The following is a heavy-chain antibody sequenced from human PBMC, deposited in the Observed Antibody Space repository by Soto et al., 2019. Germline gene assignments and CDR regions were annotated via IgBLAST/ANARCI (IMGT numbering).Heavy chain of an antibody. V-gene: IGHV1-69*13. J-gene: IGHJ5*02. D-gene: IGHD6-19*01. CDR3: ARDRAAIAVAGLATWFDP. Sequence: GASVKVSCKASGGTFSSYAISWVRQAPGQGLEWMGGIIPIFGTANYAQKFQGRVTITADESTSTAYMELSSLRSEDTAVYYCARDRAAIAVAGLATWFDPWGQGTLVTV. CDR2: IIPIFGTA. CDR1: GGTFSSYA.